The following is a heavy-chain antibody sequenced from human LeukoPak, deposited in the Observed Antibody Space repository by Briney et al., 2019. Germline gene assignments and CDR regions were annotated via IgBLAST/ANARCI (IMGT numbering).Heavy chain of an antibody. Sequence: GGSLRLSCAASGFTFSTYNMHWVRQAPGKGLEWISYITTAGNVIFYADSVKGRFTISRDEAKNSLYLQMDSLRAEDTAFYYCARVGLYYDTSAYYYMNYWGQGTLVTVSS. CDR2: ITTAGNVI. J-gene: IGHJ4*02. D-gene: IGHD3-22*01. CDR1: GFTFSTYN. CDR3: ARVGLYYDTSAYYYMNY. V-gene: IGHV3-48*01.